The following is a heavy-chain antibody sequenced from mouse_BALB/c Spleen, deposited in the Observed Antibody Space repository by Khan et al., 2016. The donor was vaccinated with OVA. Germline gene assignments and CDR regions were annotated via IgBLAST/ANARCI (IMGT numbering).Heavy chain of an antibody. CDR3: ARRGLYGSLVY. J-gene: IGHJ3*01. D-gene: IGHD1-1*02. V-gene: IGHV1-7*01. CDR2: INPSTDYT. Sequence: QVQLKESGTELAKPGASVKMSCKASGYNFISYWMHWVKQRPGQGLEWIGYINPSTDYTEYNQKFKDKATLTTDKSSNTAYLQLSSLTSEDSAVYYWARRGLYGSLVYGGKGTRLTVSA. CDR1: GYNFISYW.